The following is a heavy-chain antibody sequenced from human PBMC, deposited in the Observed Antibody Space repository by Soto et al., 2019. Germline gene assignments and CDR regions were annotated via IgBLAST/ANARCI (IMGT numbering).Heavy chain of an antibody. Sequence: SETLSLTCAVSGYSISRGCFWGLIRQPPGKGLEWIANMYHDGNTHYNPSLKSRVTMSVDTSKNQFSLKLNSVTAADTAVYYCARESYSGYHSYDYWGQGILVTVSS. CDR3: ARESYSGYHSYDY. J-gene: IGHJ4*02. D-gene: IGHD5-12*01. V-gene: IGHV4-38-2*02. CDR2: MYHDGNT. CDR1: GYSISRGCF.